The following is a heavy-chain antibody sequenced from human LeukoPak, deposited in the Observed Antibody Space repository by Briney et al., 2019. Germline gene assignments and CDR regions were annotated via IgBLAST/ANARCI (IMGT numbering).Heavy chain of an antibody. V-gene: IGHV3-30*04. Sequence: GGSLRLSCAASGFTFSSYAMHWVRQAPGKGLEWVAVISSDGSNKYYTDSVKGRFTISRDNSKDTLYLQMNSLRVEDTALYYCAKGGEICSGGSCSPGYWGQGTLVTVSS. D-gene: IGHD2-15*01. J-gene: IGHJ4*02. CDR2: ISSDGSNK. CDR1: GFTFSSYA. CDR3: AKGGEICSGGSCSPGY.